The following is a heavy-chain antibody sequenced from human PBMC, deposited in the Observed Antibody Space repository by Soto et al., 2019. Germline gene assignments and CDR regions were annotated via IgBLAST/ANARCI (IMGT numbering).Heavy chain of an antibody. D-gene: IGHD4-17*01. CDR2: IYYSGST. CDR1: GGSISSGGYF. Sequence: PSETLSLTCTVSGGSISSGGYFWSWIRQHPGKGLEWIGYIYYSGSTYYDPSLKSRVTISVGTSKNQFSLKLSSVTAADTAVYYCARSTVTDDYYYYGMDVWGQGTLVTVSS. CDR3: ARSTVTDDYYYYGMDV. V-gene: IGHV4-31*03. J-gene: IGHJ6*02.